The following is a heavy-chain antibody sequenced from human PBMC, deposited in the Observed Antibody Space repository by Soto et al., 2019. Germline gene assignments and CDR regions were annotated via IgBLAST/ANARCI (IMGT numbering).Heavy chain of an antibody. CDR3: ARALKNYDFWSGYQDFDY. V-gene: IGHV1-2*04. CDR2: INPNSGGT. J-gene: IGHJ4*02. Sequence: GASVKVSCKASGYTFTSYDINWVRQATGQGLEWMGWINPNSGGTNYAQKFQGWVTMTRDTSISTAYMELSRLRSDDTAVYYCARALKNYDFWSGYQDFDYWGQGTLVTVSS. D-gene: IGHD3-3*01. CDR1: GYTFTSYD.